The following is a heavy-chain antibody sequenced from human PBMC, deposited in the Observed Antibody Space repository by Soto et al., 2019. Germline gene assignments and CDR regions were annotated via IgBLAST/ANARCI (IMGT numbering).Heavy chain of an antibody. CDR2: ISGSGGST. CDR3: AKASRDNWNYEYYYMDV. Sequence: GGSLRLSCAASGFTFSSYAMSWVRQAPGKGLEWVSAISGSGGSTYYADSVKGRFTISRDNSKNTLYLQMNSLRAEDTAVYYCAKASRDNWNYEYYYMDVWGKGTTVTVSS. V-gene: IGHV3-23*01. D-gene: IGHD1-20*01. CDR1: GFTFSSYA. J-gene: IGHJ6*03.